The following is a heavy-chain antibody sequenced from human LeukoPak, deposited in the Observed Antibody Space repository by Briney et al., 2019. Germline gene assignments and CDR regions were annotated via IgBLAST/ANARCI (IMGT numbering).Heavy chain of an antibody. CDR2: IYHSGIT. CDR1: DYSISSGYGYY. V-gene: IGHV4-38-2*02. Sequence: SETLSLTCTVSDYSISSGYGYYWGWIRQPPGKGLEWIGNIYHSGITYYNHFNSSLKSRVTISIDTSKNQFSLRLTSVTAADTGVYYCARRESHSYAENWYFDLWGRGTLVTVSS. D-gene: IGHD5-18*01. CDR3: ARRESHSYAENWYFDL. J-gene: IGHJ2*01.